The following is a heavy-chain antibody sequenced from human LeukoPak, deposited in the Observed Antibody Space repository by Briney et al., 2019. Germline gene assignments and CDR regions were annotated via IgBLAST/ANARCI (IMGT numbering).Heavy chain of an antibody. CDR2: INHSRST. V-gene: IGHV4-34*01. Sequence: SETLSLTCAVYGGSFSGYYWSWIRQPPGKGLEWIGEINHSRSTNYNPSLKSRVTISVDTSKNQFSLKLSSVTAADTAVYYCARAPDGYYGFDPWGQGTLVTVSS. J-gene: IGHJ5*02. CDR1: GGSFSGYY. D-gene: IGHD4-17*01. CDR3: ARAPDGYYGFDP.